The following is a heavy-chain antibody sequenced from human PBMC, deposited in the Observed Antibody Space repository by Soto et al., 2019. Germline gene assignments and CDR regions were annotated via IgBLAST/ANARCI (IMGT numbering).Heavy chain of an antibody. D-gene: IGHD3-10*01. Sequence: QVQLVQSGAEVKKPGASVKVSCKASGYTFTSYCISLVRQAPGQGLEWMGWISAYNGNTNYAQKLQGRVTMNTDTTTSTAYLELRSLRSDDTAVYYCARDSASDYGSGSHNWFDPWGQGTLVTVAS. V-gene: IGHV1-18*01. CDR1: GYTFTSYC. CDR3: ARDSASDYGSGSHNWFDP. J-gene: IGHJ5*02. CDR2: ISAYNGNT.